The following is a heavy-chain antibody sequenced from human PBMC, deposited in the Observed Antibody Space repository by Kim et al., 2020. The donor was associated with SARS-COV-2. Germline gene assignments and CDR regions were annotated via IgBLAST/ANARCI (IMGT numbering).Heavy chain of an antibody. CDR3: ARAPDYYDSSGYYYFDY. D-gene: IGHD3-22*01. J-gene: IGHJ4*02. V-gene: IGHV4-31*02. Sequence: PSLKSRVTISVDTSKNQFSLKLSSVTAADTAVYYCARAPDYYDSSGYYYFDYWGQGTLVTVSS.